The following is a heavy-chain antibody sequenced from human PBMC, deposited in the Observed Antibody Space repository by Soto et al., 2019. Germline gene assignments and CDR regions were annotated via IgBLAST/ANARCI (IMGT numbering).Heavy chain of an antibody. D-gene: IGHD3-9*01. Sequence: EVQLVESGGGLVQPGGSLRLSCAASGFTFSSYWMHWVRQAPGKGLVWVSRINSDGSSTCYSDSVKGRFTISRDNAKNTLYLQMNSLRAEDTAVYYCARAPRYDILTGYHNWLDPWGQGTLVTF. J-gene: IGHJ5*02. V-gene: IGHV3-74*01. CDR1: GFTFSSYW. CDR2: INSDGSST. CDR3: ARAPRYDILTGYHNWLDP.